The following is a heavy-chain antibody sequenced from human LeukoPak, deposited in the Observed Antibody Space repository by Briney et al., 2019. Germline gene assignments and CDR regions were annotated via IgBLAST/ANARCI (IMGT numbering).Heavy chain of an antibody. CDR1: GGTFSSYA. CDR3: ARAQYYYDSSGYPRFDY. V-gene: IGHV1-69*01. CDR2: IIPIFGTA. D-gene: IGHD3-22*01. Sequence: GSSVKVSCKASGGTFSSYAISWVRQAPGQGLEWMGGIIPIFGTANYAQKFQGRVTITADESTSTAYMELSSLRSEDTAVYYCARAQYYYDSSGYPRFDYWGQGTLVTVSS. J-gene: IGHJ4*02.